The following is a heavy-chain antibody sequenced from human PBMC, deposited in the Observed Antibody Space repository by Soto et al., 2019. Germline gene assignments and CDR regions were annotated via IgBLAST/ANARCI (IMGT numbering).Heavy chain of an antibody. J-gene: IGHJ5*02. D-gene: IGHD2-8*01. CDR3: ARDRSTYGGGGTGEVKENWFDP. CDR1: GGSISHYY. V-gene: IGHV4-59*01. CDR2: TYYSGST. Sequence: SETLSLTCTVSGGSISHYYWSWIRQSPGKGLEWIGYTYYSGSTDYNPSLKSRVTMSVDTSKNQVSLKLNSVTTADTAVYYCARDRSTYGGGGTGEVKENWFDPWGPGTLVTVSS.